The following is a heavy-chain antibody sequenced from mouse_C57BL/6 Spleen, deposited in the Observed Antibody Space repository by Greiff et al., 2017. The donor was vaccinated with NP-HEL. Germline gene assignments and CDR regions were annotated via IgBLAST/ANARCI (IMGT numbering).Heavy chain of an antibody. D-gene: IGHD1-1*01. CDR2: IDPSDSYT. Sequence: QVQLQQPGAELVMPGASVKLSCKASGYTFTSYWMHWVKQRPGQGLEWIGEIDPSDSYTNYNQKFKGKSTLTVDKSSSTAYMQLSSLTSEDSAVYYCARGGRYYGSSPYYAMDDWGQGTSVTVSS. CDR3: ARGGRYYGSSPYYAMDD. J-gene: IGHJ4*01. CDR1: GYTFTSYW. V-gene: IGHV1-69*01.